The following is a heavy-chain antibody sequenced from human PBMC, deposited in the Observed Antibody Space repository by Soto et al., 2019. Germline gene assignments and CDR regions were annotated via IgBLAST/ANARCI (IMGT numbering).Heavy chain of an antibody. CDR2: ISSSSSYI. Sequence: GGSLRLSCSASGFTFSSYSMNWVRQAPGKGLEWVSSISSSSSYIYYADSVKGRFTISRDNAKNSLYLQMNSLRAEDTAVYYCARVSFLDDSSGYYVYYYYGMDVWGQGTTVTVSS. D-gene: IGHD3-22*01. CDR3: ARVSFLDDSSGYYVYYYYGMDV. V-gene: IGHV3-21*01. CDR1: GFTFSSYS. J-gene: IGHJ6*02.